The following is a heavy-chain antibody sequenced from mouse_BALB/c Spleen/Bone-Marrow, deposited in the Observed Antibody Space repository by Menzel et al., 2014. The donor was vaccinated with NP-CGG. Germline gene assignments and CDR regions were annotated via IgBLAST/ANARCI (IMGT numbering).Heavy chain of an antibody. CDR3: ASWGYDGYFYAMDY. V-gene: IGHV1-9*01. D-gene: IGHD2-3*01. CDR1: GYTFSSYW. Sequence: QVHLQQSGAELMKPGASVKISCKATGYTFSSYWIEWVKQRPGHGLEWIGEILPGSDSTNYNEKFKGKATFPADTSSNTAYMQLSSLTSEDSAVYYCASWGYDGYFYAMDYWGQGTSVTVSS. CDR2: ILPGSDST. J-gene: IGHJ4*01.